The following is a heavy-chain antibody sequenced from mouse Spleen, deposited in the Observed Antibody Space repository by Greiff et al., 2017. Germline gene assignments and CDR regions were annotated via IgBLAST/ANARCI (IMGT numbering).Heavy chain of an antibody. Sequence: EVQVVESGGGLVKPGGSLKLSCAASGFTFSSYGMSWVRQTPEKRLEWVATISGGGSYTYYPDSVKGRFTISRDNAKNNLYLQMSSLRSEDTALYYCASYYGNYFAYWGQGTLVTVSA. V-gene: IGHV5-9-2*01. J-gene: IGHJ3*01. CDR3: ASYYGNYFAY. CDR1: GFTFSSYG. CDR2: ISGGGSYT. D-gene: IGHD2-1*01.